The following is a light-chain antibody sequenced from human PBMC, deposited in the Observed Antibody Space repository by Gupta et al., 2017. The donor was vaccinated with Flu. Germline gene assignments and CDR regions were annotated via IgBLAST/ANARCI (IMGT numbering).Light chain of an antibody. CDR2: LGS. Sequence: DIVMTQSPLSLPVTPGEPASISCRSSQSLLHSNGYNYLDWYLQKPGQSPQLLIYLGSNRASGVPDRFSGSGSGTEFTLKISRVEAEDVGVYYCMQAIQTPLTFGPGTKVDIK. CDR3: MQAIQTPLT. V-gene: IGKV2-28*01. CDR1: QSLLHSNGYNY. J-gene: IGKJ3*01.